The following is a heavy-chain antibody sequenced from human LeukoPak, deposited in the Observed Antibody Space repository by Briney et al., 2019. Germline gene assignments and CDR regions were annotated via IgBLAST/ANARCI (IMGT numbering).Heavy chain of an antibody. CDR3: ARAYSSGPTRPDPFYY. Sequence: ASVKVSCKGSGCTFTSYDINWVRQATGQGLEWMAWMNPNSGNTGYAQKFQGRVTITRDTSASTAYMELSSLRSEDTAVYYCARAYSSGPTRPDPFYYWGHGTLVTVSS. V-gene: IGHV1-8*01. D-gene: IGHD3-22*01. CDR1: GCTFTSYD. CDR2: MNPNSGNT. J-gene: IGHJ4*01.